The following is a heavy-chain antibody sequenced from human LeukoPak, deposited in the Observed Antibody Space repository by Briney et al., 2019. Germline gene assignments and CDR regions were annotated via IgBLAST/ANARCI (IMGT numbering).Heavy chain of an antibody. CDR1: GFTFSSYG. CDR2: IRYDGSNK. J-gene: IGHJ4*02. CDR3: AKDGSSGYYWLFDY. D-gene: IGHD3-22*01. Sequence: QPGGSLRLSCAASGFTFSSYGMHWVRQAPGKGLEWVAFIRYDGSNKYYADSVKGRFTISRDNSKNTLYLQMNSLRAEDTAVYYCAKDGSSGYYWLFDYWGQGTLVTVSS. V-gene: IGHV3-30*02.